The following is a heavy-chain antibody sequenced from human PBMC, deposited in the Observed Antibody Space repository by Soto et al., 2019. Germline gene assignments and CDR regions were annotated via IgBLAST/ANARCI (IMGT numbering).Heavy chain of an antibody. V-gene: IGHV4-39*01. J-gene: IGHJ6*02. CDR1: GGSVSSNSYS. CDR2: IYASENT. D-gene: IGHD2-2*03. CDR3: AGLNGYRLRTNCHGYYGMDV. Sequence: SETLFLTCTVSGGSVSSNSYSWGWIRQSPGKGLEWIATIYASENTYYNPSLLSRVTISVDTSKNEFSLRLTSVTAADTGVYYCAGLNGYRLRTNCHGYYGMDVWGQGTTVTVSS.